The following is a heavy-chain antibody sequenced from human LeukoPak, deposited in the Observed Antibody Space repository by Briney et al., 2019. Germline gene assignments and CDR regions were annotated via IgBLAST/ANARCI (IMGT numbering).Heavy chain of an antibody. CDR2: SNHSGST. CDR1: GWSVSGYY. CDR3: ASGKTFSSGWFNAFDM. V-gene: IGHV4-34*01. J-gene: IGHJ3*02. D-gene: IGHD6-19*01. Sequence: SETLSLTCAVYGWSVSGYYWSWIRQPPGKGLEWIGESNHSGSTNYNPSLKSRVTISVDTSKNQFSLNLKSMTDAHTAVYYCASGKTFSSGWFNAFDMWGQGTLVTVSS.